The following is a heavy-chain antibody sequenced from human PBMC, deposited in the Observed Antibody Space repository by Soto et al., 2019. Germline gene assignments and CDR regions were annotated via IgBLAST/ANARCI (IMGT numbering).Heavy chain of an antibody. J-gene: IGHJ6*02. CDR1: GYTFTSYG. D-gene: IGHD3-10*01. Sequence: WASVKVSCKASGYTFTSYGISWVRQAPGQGLEWMGWISAYNGNTNYAQKLQGRVTMTTDTSTSTAYMELRSLRSDDTAVYYCASFYYYGSGSYYKTDYYYGMDVWGQGTTVTVSS. V-gene: IGHV1-18*01. CDR3: ASFYYYGSGSYYKTDYYYGMDV. CDR2: ISAYNGNT.